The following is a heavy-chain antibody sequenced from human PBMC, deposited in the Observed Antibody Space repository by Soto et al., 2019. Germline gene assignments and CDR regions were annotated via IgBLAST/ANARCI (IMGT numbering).Heavy chain of an antibody. D-gene: IGHD6-19*01. CDR1: GLTFNKYW. J-gene: IGHJ6*02. CDR3: ASVPGSPGYHGLDV. CDR2: IKHDGSEK. Sequence: GGSLRLSCAASGLTFNKYWMTWVRKAPGKGLEWVATIKHDGSEKSNLDSVEGRFTISRDNARNSLSLQMKSLRVEDTAVYFCASVPGSPGYHGLDVWGQGTTVTVSS. V-gene: IGHV3-7*03.